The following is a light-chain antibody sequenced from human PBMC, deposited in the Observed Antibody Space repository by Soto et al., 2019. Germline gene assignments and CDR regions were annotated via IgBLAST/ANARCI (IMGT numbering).Light chain of an antibody. CDR1: QSVLHSSSNRNY. V-gene: IGKV4-1*01. CDR2: WAS. J-gene: IGKJ1*01. CDR3: QQYYNYPPWT. Sequence: DIVMTQSPDSLAVSLGERATINCKSSQSVLHSSSNRNYLAWYQQKAGQPPKLLLYWASIRGSGVPDRFSGSGSGTDFTLTISSLHAEDVAVYYCQQYYNYPPWTFGQGTRVEVK.